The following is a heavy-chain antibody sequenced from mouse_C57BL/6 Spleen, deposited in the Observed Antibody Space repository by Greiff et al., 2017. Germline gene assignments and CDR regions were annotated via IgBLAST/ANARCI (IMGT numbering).Heavy chain of an antibody. CDR3: ARDVSHYYGSPWFAY. V-gene: IGHV3-6*01. CDR2: ISYDGSN. Sequence: VQLKESGPGLVKPSQSLSLTCSVTGYSITSGYYWNWIRQFPGNKLEWMGYISYDGSNNYNPSLKNRISITRDTSKNQFFLKLNSVTTEDTATYYCARDVSHYYGSPWFAYWGQGTLVTVSA. J-gene: IGHJ3*01. D-gene: IGHD1-1*01. CDR1: GYSITSGYY.